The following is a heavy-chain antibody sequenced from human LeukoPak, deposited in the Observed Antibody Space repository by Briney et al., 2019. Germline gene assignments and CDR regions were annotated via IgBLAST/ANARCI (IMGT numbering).Heavy chain of an antibody. J-gene: IGHJ3*01. V-gene: IGHV3-30*02. CDR3: AKDSAMYLGNDAFDV. CDR2: IRYDGNEE. Sequence: GALRLSCAASGFAFSNYGIHWCRQAPGKGLERVAFIRYDGNEEYYADSVKGRFTISRDNSKNTLYLQMNSLRPEDTAVYYCAKDSAMYLGNDAFDVWGQGTMVAVSS. D-gene: IGHD2-2*01. CDR1: GFAFSNYG.